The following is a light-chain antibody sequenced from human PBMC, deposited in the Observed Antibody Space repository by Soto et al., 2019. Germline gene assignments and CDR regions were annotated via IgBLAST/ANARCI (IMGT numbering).Light chain of an antibody. V-gene: IGKV3-20*01. CDR1: QSVNSNY. Sequence: IVLAHSPCTLSLSPGERGTRPWRVSQSVNSNYLAWHQQKPGQAPRLLIFGASSRATGIPDRFSGSGSGTDFTLTISRLEPEDFAVYYCQQYNNWSWTFGQGTKVDIK. CDR2: GAS. J-gene: IGKJ1*01. CDR3: QQYNNWSWT.